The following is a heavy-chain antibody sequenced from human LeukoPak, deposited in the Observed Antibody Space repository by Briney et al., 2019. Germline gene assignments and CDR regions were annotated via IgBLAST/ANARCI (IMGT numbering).Heavy chain of an antibody. J-gene: IGHJ4*02. Sequence: SETLSLTCTVSGGSISSSSYYWGWIRQPPGKGLEWIGSIYYSGSTYYNPSLKSRVTISVDTSKNQFSLKLSSVTAADTAVYYCAGQQILGAAAGTLGYWGQGTLVTVSS. V-gene: IGHV4-39*01. CDR2: IYYSGST. D-gene: IGHD6-13*01. CDR1: GGSISSSSYY. CDR3: AGQQILGAAAGTLGY.